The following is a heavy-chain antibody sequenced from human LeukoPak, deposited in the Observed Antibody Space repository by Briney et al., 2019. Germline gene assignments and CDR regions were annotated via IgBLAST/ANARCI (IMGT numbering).Heavy chain of an antibody. CDR3: ARERLNAFDI. CDR2: IYSGGST. V-gene: IGHV3-53*01. J-gene: IGHJ3*02. Sequence: GGSLRLSCAASGFTVSSNYMTWVRQAPGKGLEWVSVIYSGGSTYYADSVKGRFTISRDNSKNTLYLQMNSLRAEDTAVYYCARERLNAFDIWGQGTMVTVSS. D-gene: IGHD2-8*01. CDR1: GFTVSSNY.